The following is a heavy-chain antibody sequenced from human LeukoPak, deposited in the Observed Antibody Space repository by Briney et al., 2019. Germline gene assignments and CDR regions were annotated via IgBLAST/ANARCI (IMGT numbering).Heavy chain of an antibody. CDR3: ARGSRWVPDY. J-gene: IGHJ4*02. CDR2: IYHSGST. V-gene: IGHV4-38-2*02. CDR1: GYSISSGYY. D-gene: IGHD1-26*01. Sequence: SETLSLTCTVSGYSISSGYYWGWIRQPPGKGLEWIGSIYHSGSTNYNPSLKSRVTISVDTSKNQFSLKLSSVTAADTAVYYCARGSRWVPDYWGQGTLVTVSS.